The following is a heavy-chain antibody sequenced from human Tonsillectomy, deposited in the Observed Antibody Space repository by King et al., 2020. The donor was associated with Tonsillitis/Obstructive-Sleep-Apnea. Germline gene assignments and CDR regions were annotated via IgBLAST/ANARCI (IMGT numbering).Heavy chain of an antibody. CDR3: ARGADRGYCSSTSCLYYMDV. CDR1: VGSFSDYF. Sequence: VQLQQWGAGLLKPSETLSLTFAVYVGSFSDYFWGCIPQPPGKGVEWIGEINHSGSTNYNPSLKGRVTISVDTSKNQFSLKLSSVSAADTAIYYCARGADRGYCSSTSCLYYMDVWGKGTTVTVSS. V-gene: IGHV4-34*01. J-gene: IGHJ6*03. CDR2: INHSGST. D-gene: IGHD2-2*01.